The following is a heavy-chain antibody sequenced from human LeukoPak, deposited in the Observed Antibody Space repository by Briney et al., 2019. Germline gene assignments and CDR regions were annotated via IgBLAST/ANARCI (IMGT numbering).Heavy chain of an antibody. CDR3: AELGITMIGGV. D-gene: IGHD3-10*02. CDR2: ISSSGSTI. J-gene: IGHJ6*04. Sequence: GGSLKLSCAASGFTFSSYEMNWVRQAPGKGLEWVSYISSSGSTIYYADSVKGRSTISRDNAKNSLYLQMNSLRAEDTAVYYCAELGITMIGGVWGKGTTVTISS. CDR1: GFTFSSYE. V-gene: IGHV3-48*03.